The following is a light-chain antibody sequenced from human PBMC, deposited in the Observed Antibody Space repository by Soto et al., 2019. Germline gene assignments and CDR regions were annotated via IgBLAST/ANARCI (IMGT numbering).Light chain of an antibody. V-gene: IGKV3-15*01. CDR1: QSVSNN. CDR3: QQYNNWPPAWT. Sequence: VITECPATLSVSPGERATLSCRASQSVSNNLAWYQQKPGQAPRLLIYGASTRATGIPARFSGSGSGTEFTLTISSLQSEHFAVYSCQQYNNWPPAWTFGPGTK. J-gene: IGKJ1*01. CDR2: GAS.